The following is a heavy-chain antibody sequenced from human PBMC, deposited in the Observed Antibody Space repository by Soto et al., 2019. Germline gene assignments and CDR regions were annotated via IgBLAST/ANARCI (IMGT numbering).Heavy chain of an antibody. V-gene: IGHV1-69*13. Sequence: ASVKVSCKASGGTFSSYAISWVRQAPGQGLEWMGGIIPIFGTANYAQKFQGRVTITADESTSTAYMELSSLRSEDTAVYYCARDYGSGSYSGPRDAFDIWGQGTMVT. J-gene: IGHJ3*02. CDR2: IIPIFGTA. D-gene: IGHD1-26*01. CDR3: ARDYGSGSYSGPRDAFDI. CDR1: GGTFSSYA.